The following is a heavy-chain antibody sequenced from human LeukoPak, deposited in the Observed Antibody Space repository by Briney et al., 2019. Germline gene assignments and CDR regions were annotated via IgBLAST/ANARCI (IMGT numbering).Heavy chain of an antibody. J-gene: IGHJ4*02. CDR3: AKAGIVGATTYFDY. Sequence: PGRSLRLSCAASGFTFSSYGMHWVRQAPGKGLEWVAVISYDGSNKYYADSVKGRFTISGDNSKNTLYLQMNSLRAEDTAVYYCAKAGIVGATTYFDYWGQGTLVTVSS. CDR2: ISYDGSNK. CDR1: GFTFSSYG. D-gene: IGHD1-26*01. V-gene: IGHV3-30*18.